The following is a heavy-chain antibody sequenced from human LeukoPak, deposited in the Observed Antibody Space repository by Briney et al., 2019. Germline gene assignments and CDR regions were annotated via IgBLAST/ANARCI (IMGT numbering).Heavy chain of an antibody. CDR3: SRKSGAFSLFGY. D-gene: IGHD1-26*01. J-gene: IGHJ4*02. CDR2: ISLSGRT. V-gene: IGHV4-4*02. Sequence: SETLSLTCAVSVGSISRTNWWGWVRQSPGQGLEWIGEISLSGRTNYNPSLQSRVTMSLDESKNQLSLDLASVTAADTAVYYCSRKSGAFSLFGYWGQGTLVTVHS. CDR1: VGSISRTNW.